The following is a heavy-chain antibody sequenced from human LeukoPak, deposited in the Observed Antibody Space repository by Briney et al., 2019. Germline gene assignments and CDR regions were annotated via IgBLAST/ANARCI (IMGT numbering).Heavy chain of an antibody. V-gene: IGHV3-23*01. CDR2: ISGSGGST. J-gene: IGHJ5*02. D-gene: IGHD3-22*01. CDR1: GFTFSSYA. Sequence: GGSLRLSCAASGFTFSSYAMSWVRQAPGKRLEWVSAISGSGGSTYYADSVKGRFTISRDNHKNTLYLQMNSLRAEDTAVYYCAKRITMIVVVSRYNWFDPWGQGTLVTVSS. CDR3: AKRITMIVVVSRYNWFDP.